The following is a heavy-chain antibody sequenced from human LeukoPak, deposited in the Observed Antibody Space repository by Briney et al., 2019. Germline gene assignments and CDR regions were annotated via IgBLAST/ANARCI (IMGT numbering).Heavy chain of an antibody. D-gene: IGHD6-13*01. CDR2: INPNSGGT. J-gene: IGHJ4*02. Sequence: ASVKVSCKASGYTFTGYYMHCVRRTPGQGLEWMGWINPNSGGTNYAQKFQSRVTMTRDTYISTAYMELSRLRSDDTAVYYCARVPSRQLVPDYWGQGTLVTVSS. CDR3: ARVPSRQLVPDY. CDR1: GYTFTGYY. V-gene: IGHV1-2*02.